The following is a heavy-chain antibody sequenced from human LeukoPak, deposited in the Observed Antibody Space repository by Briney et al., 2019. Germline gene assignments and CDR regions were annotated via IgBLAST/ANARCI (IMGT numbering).Heavy chain of an antibody. CDR2: IYYSGST. Sequence: SETLSLTCTVSGGSISSYYWSWIRQPPGKGLEWIGYIYYSGSTSYNPSLKSRVTISVDTSKNQFSLKLSSVTAADTAVYYCAREIGYDAFDIWGQGTMVTVSS. V-gene: IGHV4-59*12. CDR1: GGSISSYY. J-gene: IGHJ3*02. CDR3: AREIGYDAFDI. D-gene: IGHD3-10*01.